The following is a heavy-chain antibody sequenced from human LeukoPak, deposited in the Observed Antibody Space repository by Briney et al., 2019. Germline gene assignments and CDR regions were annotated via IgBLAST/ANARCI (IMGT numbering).Heavy chain of an antibody. CDR2: GFYSGSA. D-gene: IGHD4-17*01. J-gene: IGHJ4*02. CDR1: GGSISSSSYY. Sequence: SETLSLTCTVSGGSISSSSYYWAWIRQPPGKGLEWIGSGFYSGSAYYNPSLKSRVTISVDTSKNQFSLNLSSLTAADTAVYYCARLRGAMTPVTSDFDYWGQGTLVTVSS. V-gene: IGHV4-39*01. CDR3: ARLRGAMTPVTSDFDY.